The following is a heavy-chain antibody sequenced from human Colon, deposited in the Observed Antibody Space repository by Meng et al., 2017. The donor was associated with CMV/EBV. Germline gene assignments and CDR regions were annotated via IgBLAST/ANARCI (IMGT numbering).Heavy chain of an antibody. CDR3: ARDWYPGDRRGSFDY. V-gene: IGHV1-2*02. CDR1: EYTFTGYY. D-gene: IGHD3-22*01. Sequence: QVRAVQVGAEVKKPGAAVKVSCKSSEYTFTGYYMHWVRPAPGQGLEWMGWINPNSGGTNYAQKFQGRVTMTRDTSITTAYMELSRLRSDDTAVYYCARDWYPGDRRGSFDYWGQGTLVTVSS. J-gene: IGHJ4*02. CDR2: INPNSGGT.